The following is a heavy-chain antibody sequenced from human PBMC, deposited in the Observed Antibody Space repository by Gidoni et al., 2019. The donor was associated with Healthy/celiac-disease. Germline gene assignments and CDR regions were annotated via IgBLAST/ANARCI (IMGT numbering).Heavy chain of an antibody. CDR1: GGSISSSSYY. CDR3: ARDGWELLRPSTRKVAFDI. J-gene: IGHJ3*02. CDR2: IYYSGST. V-gene: IGHV4-39*07. Sequence: QLQLQESGPGLVKPSDTLSLTCTVSGGSISSSSYYWGWIRQPPGKGLEWIGSIYYSGSTYYNPSLKSRVTISVDTSKNQFSLKLSSVTAADTAVYYCARDGWELLRPSTRKVAFDIWGQGTMVTVSS. D-gene: IGHD1-26*01.